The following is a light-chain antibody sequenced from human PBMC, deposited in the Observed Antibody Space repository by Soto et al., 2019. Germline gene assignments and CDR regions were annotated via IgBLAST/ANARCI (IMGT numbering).Light chain of an antibody. CDR1: QSVSSSY. J-gene: IGKJ4*01. Sequence: EIVLTQSPGTLSLSPGERATLSCRASQSVSSSYLAWYQQKPGQAPRLLIYGASSRATGIPDRFSGSGSGTDFTLTISSLEPEDFALYYCQQYGSSPPLTFGGGTKVEIK. V-gene: IGKV3-20*01. CDR3: QQYGSSPPLT. CDR2: GAS.